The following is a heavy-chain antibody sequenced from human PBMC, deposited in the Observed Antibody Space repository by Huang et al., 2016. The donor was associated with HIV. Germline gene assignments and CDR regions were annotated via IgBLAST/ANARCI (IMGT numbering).Heavy chain of an antibody. CDR3: ARGDYYDSSGYHPGHFDY. CDR2: IRNGGMKK. D-gene: IGHD3-22*01. V-gene: IGHV3-33*04. Sequence: VQLIESGGGVVQPGKSLRLSCATSGFILSTYGMDWVRQAPGKGVKCVAVIRNGGMKKNYADSVRGRFTVGRDNANNTLFLQMSSLRVDDTAVYYCARGDYYDSSGYHPGHFDYWGQGILVTVSS. CDR1: GFILSTYG. J-gene: IGHJ4*02.